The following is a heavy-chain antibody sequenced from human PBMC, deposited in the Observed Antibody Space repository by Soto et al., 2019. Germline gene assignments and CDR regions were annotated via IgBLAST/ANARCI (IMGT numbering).Heavy chain of an antibody. J-gene: IGHJ5*02. CDR3: TKPRSSLQWPPFDP. CDR1: GDSVSSNSAA. Sequence: SQTLSLTCAVSGDSVSSNSAAWNWIRQSPSRGLEWLGRTFYRSKWYSDSAVSVKSRIIINPDTSKNQFSLQLNSVTPEDTAVYYCTKPRSSLQWPPFDPWGHGTLVTAPQ. CDR2: TFYRSKWYS. D-gene: IGHD6-19*01. V-gene: IGHV6-1*01.